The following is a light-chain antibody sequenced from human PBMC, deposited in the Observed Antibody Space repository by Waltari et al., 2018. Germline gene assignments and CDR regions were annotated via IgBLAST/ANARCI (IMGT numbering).Light chain of an antibody. J-gene: IGLJ2*01. Sequence: SYELTQQPSVSVSPGQTARIPCSADTSPNQYACWYQQKPGQAPVFVIYKDRERPAGIPGRFSGSSSGTTVTLTISGAQAEDEADYYCQASDTSGSYPVFGGGTKLTVL. CDR1: TSPNQY. CDR2: KDR. CDR3: QASDTSGSYPV. V-gene: IGLV3-25*03.